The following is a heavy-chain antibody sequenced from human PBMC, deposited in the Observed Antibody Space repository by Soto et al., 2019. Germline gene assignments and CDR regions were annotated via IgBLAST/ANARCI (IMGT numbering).Heavy chain of an antibody. CDR1: DGSISTRDYY. D-gene: IGHD4-17*01. Sequence: QRQLRESGPGLVKPSETLSLTCSVSDGSISTRDYYWGWIRQPPGKGLEWIASLSSGLSTYYSPALKSRVTVREDTSNNQIRLRLTSVTAADTAVYYCVRHFARYIDYERFWSFYLWGRGTLVTVSS. V-gene: IGHV4-39*01. CDR3: VRHFARYIDYERFWSFYL. J-gene: IGHJ2*01. CDR2: LSSGLST.